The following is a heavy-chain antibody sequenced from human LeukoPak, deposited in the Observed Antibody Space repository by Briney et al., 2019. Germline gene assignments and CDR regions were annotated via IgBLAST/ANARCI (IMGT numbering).Heavy chain of an antibody. Sequence: PSETLSLTCAVYGGSFSGYYWSWIRQPPGKGLEWIGEINHSGSTNYNPSLKSRVTISVDTCKNQFSLKLSSVTAADTAVYYCARLLKRARLQQLANYYYYYMDVWGKGTTVTISS. CDR2: INHSGST. D-gene: IGHD6-13*01. CDR3: ARLLKRARLQQLANYYYYYMDV. V-gene: IGHV4-34*01. J-gene: IGHJ6*03. CDR1: GGSFSGYY.